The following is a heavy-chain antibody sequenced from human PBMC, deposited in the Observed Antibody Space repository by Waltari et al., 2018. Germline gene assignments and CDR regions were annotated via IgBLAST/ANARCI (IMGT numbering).Heavy chain of an antibody. J-gene: IGHJ4*02. V-gene: IGHV3-7*01. D-gene: IGHD3-16*01. CDR1: GFTFSTTW. CDR2: IKPDGSEK. CDR3: ASGGGRPFDY. Sequence: EVQLVESGGALVQPGGSVRLACAASGFTFSTTWMCWVRQTPGKGLEWVANIKPDGSEKYYVDSVKDRFTISRDNAKNSLYLQMNSLRAEDTAVYFCASGGGRPFDYWGQGTLVTVSS.